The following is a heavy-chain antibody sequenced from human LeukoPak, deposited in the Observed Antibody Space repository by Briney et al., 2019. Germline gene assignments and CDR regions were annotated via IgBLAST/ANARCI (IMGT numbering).Heavy chain of an antibody. CDR2: IKSDGSST. V-gene: IGHV3-74*01. J-gene: IGHJ4*02. CDR3: ARGPTHGDYVNY. CDR1: GFTFSSYW. D-gene: IGHD4-17*01. Sequence: PGGSLRLSCAAPGFTFSSYWVHWVRPAPGKGLVWVSRIKSDGSSTRYADSVKGRFTISRDNAMNTLYLQMNSLRAEDTAVYYCARGPTHGDYVNYWGQGTLVTVSS.